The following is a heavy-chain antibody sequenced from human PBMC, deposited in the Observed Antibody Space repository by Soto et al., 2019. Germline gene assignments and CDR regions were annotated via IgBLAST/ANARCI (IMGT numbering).Heavy chain of an antibody. Sequence: SETLSLTCAVSGYSISTGFNWGWIRQPPGKGLEWIGSIYHSGSTYYNLSLKSRVTISADTSKNQISLKLISVTAADTAVYYCAREAYGSGSYYNEAPYYYYGMDVWGQGTTVTVSS. D-gene: IGHD3-10*01. CDR1: GYSISTGFN. J-gene: IGHJ6*02. CDR3: AREAYGSGSYYNEAPYYYYGMDV. V-gene: IGHV4-38-2*02. CDR2: IYHSGST.